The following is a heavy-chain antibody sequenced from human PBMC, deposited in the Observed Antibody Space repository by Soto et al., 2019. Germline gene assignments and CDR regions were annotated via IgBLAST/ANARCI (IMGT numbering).Heavy chain of an antibody. CDR2: VSNDGIRK. CDR3: ARWVGGSMYDNSGKYDS. Sequence: QVQLVESGGGVVQPGRSLRLTCAASGFIFSGSGMHWVRQAPGKGLEWVALVSNDGIRKYYGDSVKGRVTISRDNAENTLYLQMNCLRAEDTAVYYCARWVGGSMYDNSGKYDSWGQGTLVTVSS. J-gene: IGHJ5*01. V-gene: IGHV3-30*03. CDR1: GFIFSGSG. D-gene: IGHD3-22*01.